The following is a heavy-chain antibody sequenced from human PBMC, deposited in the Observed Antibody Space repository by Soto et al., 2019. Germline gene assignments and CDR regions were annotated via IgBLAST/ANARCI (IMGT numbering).Heavy chain of an antibody. CDR2: ITTSGSYI. Sequence: EVQLVESGGGLVKPGGSLRLSCEASGFTFSFYSMNWVRQAPGKGLEWVSHITTSGSYIYYTDSVKGRFTISRDNAKNSRYLQMNSLRAEDTAVYYCARDRYCNSAIYGMDVWGQGTTVTVSS. CDR3: ARDRYCNSAIYGMDV. J-gene: IGHJ6*02. CDR1: GFTFSFYS. D-gene: IGHD4-4*01. V-gene: IGHV3-21*01.